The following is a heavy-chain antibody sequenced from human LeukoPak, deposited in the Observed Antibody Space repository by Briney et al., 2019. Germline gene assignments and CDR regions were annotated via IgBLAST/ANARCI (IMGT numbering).Heavy chain of an antibody. D-gene: IGHD3-22*01. V-gene: IGHV1-24*01. CDR1: GYTLTELS. CDR3: ATGRLSSTRYYYDSSGYFTFDY. Sequence: GASVTVSCKVSGYTLTELSMHWVRQAPGKGVEWMGGFDPEDGETIYAQKFQGRVTMTEDTSTDTAYMELSSLRSEDTAVYYCATGRLSSTRYYYDSSGYFTFDYWGQGTLVTVSS. J-gene: IGHJ4*02. CDR2: FDPEDGET.